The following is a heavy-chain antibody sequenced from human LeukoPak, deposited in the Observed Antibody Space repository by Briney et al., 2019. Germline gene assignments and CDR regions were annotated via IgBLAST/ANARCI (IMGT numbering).Heavy chain of an antibody. Sequence: PGGSLRLSCXAXXXXFSDYYMSWIRQAPGKGLEWVSSISSSSIYIYYADSVKGRFTISRDNAKKSLYLQMNSLRAEDTAVYYCARVAAADTAMMNFDHWGQGTLVTVSS. J-gene: IGHJ4*02. CDR3: ARVAAADTAMMNFDH. CDR2: ISSSSIYI. CDR1: XXXFSDYY. V-gene: IGHV3-11*05. D-gene: IGHD5-18*01.